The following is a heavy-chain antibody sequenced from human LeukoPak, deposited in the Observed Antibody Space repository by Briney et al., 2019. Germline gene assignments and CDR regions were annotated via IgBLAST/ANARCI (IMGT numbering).Heavy chain of an antibody. CDR1: GGTFSSYA. Sequence: SVKVSCKASGGTFSSYAISWVRQAPGQGLEWMGGIIPIFGTANYAQKFQGRVTITADESTSTAYMELSSLRSEDTAVYYCARQVSIAVAGPINYWGQGTLVTVSS. V-gene: IGHV1-69*13. J-gene: IGHJ4*02. D-gene: IGHD6-19*01. CDR2: IIPIFGTA. CDR3: ARQVSIAVAGPINY.